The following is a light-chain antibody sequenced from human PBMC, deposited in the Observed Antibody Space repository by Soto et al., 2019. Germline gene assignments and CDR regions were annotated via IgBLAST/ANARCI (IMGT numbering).Light chain of an antibody. CDR3: QQYSKWPPIT. J-gene: IGKJ5*01. Sequence: EIVLTQSPATLSLSPGERATLSCRASQSVSSYLAWYQQKPGQAPRLLIYDTSNRATGIPGRFSGSGSGTEFTLTISSLQSEDFAVYYCQQYSKWPPITFGQGTRLEIK. CDR1: QSVSSY. V-gene: IGKV3-11*01. CDR2: DTS.